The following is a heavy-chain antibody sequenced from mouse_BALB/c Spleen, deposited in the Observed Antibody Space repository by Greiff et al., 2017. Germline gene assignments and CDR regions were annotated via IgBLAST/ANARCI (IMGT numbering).Heavy chain of an antibody. V-gene: IGHV14-4*02. J-gene: IGHJ3*01. CDR1: GFTFKDYF. D-gene: IGHD2-1*01. Sequence: VQLQQSGAELVGPGASVKLSCTASGFTFKDYFMPWVRQRPEQGLEWIGWIDPENGDTEYAPRFQGKATMTADTSSNTAYLQLSSLTSEDTAVYYCNAGGNYGFAYWGQGTLVTVSA. CDR3: NAGGNYGFAY. CDR2: IDPENGDT.